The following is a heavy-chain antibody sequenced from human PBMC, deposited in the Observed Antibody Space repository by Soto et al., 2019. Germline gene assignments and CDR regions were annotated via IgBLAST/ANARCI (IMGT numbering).Heavy chain of an antibody. V-gene: IGHV5-51*01. CDR3: ARFSIVPTRQLAY. CDR2: IYPGDSDT. J-gene: IGHJ4*02. CDR1: GYSFTSYW. D-gene: IGHD5-12*01. Sequence: PGESLKISCKGSGYSFTSYWIGWVLQIPWKGLEWMGIIYPGDSDTRYSPSFQGQVTISADKSISTAYLQWSSLKASDTAMYYCARFSIVPTRQLAYSAQGTLVTVSS.